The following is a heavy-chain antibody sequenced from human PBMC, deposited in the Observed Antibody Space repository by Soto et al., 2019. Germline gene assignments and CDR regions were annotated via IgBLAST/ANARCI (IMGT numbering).Heavy chain of an antibody. Sequence: ASVKVSCKASGYTFSDYYVHWVREAPGQGLEWMGWINPSSGGTIYTQRFRGRVTMTRDTSINTVYMELSRLTSDDTAVYYCAREMGVIGAPGYTWFDPWGQGALVTVSS. D-gene: IGHD1-26*01. J-gene: IGHJ5*02. CDR1: GYTFSDYY. V-gene: IGHV1-2*02. CDR3: AREMGVIGAPGYTWFDP. CDR2: INPSSGGT.